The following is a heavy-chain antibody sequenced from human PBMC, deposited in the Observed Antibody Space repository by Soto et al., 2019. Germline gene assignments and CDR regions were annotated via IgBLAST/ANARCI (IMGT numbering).Heavy chain of an antibody. J-gene: IGHJ6*02. Sequence: GSLRLSCAASGFTFSSYEMNWVRQAPGKGLEWVSYISSSGSTIYYADSVKGRFTISRDNAKNSLYLQMNSLRAEDTAVYYCARGSTYYDFWSGFYGMDVWGQGTTVTVSS. D-gene: IGHD3-3*01. CDR3: ARGSTYYDFWSGFYGMDV. CDR2: ISSSGSTI. V-gene: IGHV3-48*03. CDR1: GFTFSSYE.